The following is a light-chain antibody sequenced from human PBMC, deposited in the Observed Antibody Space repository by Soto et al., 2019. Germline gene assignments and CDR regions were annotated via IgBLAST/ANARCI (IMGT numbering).Light chain of an antibody. V-gene: IGKV3D-15*01. J-gene: IGKJ5*01. CDR2: DAS. CDR1: QSVSRN. Sequence: IVMTQSPATLSVSPGERATLSCRASQSVSRNLAWYQQKPGQAPRLLIYDASTRATGTPARFSGSGSGTKFTLSISSLQSEDFAVYYCQQYNNWPITFGQGTRLEIK. CDR3: QQYNNWPIT.